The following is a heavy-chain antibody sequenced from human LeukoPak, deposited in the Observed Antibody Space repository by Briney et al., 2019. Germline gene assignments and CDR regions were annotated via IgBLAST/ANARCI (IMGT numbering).Heavy chain of an antibody. Sequence: GGSLRLSCAASGFTFSSYAMSWVRQALGKGLEWVSAIIGSGGSTYYADSVKGRFTISSDNSKNTLYLQMNSLRAEDTAVYYCAKTNWGSDYFDYWGQGTLVTVSS. CDR1: GFTFSSYA. V-gene: IGHV3-23*01. CDR2: IIGSGGST. J-gene: IGHJ4*02. D-gene: IGHD7-27*01. CDR3: AKTNWGSDYFDY.